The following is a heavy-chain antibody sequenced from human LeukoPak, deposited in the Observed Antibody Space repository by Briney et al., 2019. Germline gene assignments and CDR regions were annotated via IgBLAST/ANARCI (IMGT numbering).Heavy chain of an antibody. J-gene: IGHJ4*02. Sequence: SSVKVSCKASGGTFSSYAISWVRQAPGQGLEWMGRIIPIFGTANYAQKFQGRVTITTDESTSTAYMELSSLRSEDTAVYYCARDISLGYSSGWYWGSFDYWGQGTLVTVSS. CDR3: ARDISLGYSSGWYWGSFDY. V-gene: IGHV1-69*05. CDR1: GGTFSSYA. D-gene: IGHD6-19*01. CDR2: IIPIFGTA.